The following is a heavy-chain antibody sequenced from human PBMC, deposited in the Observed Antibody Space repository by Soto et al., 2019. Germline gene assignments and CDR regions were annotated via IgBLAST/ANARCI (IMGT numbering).Heavy chain of an antibody. D-gene: IGHD5-18*01. Sequence: GGSLRLSCAASGFMFSVYTMNWVRQAPGKGLEWISSINSDSSSIYHADSVKGRFTISRDNSKNTLYLQMNSLRAEDTAVYYCARDPLWGTAMVLWYFDLWGRGTLVTVSS. CDR3: ARDPLWGTAMVLWYFDL. CDR1: GFMFSVYT. J-gene: IGHJ2*01. V-gene: IGHV3-48*01. CDR2: INSDSSSI.